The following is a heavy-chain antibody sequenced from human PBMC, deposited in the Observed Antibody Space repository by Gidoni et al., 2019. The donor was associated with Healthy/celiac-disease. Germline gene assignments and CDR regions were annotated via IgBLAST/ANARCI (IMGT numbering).Heavy chain of an antibody. CDR3: ARHMPTTVTPDY. D-gene: IGHD4-17*01. CDR1: GYSFTSYW. J-gene: IGHJ4*02. CDR2: IDPSDSYT. Sequence: EVQLVQSGAGVKKPGEALRITCKGYGYSFTSYWISWARQMPGKGLDWMGRIDPSDSYTNYSPSFQGHVTISADKSISTAYLQWSSLKASDTAMYYCARHMPTTVTPDYWGQGTLVTVSS. V-gene: IGHV5-10-1*03.